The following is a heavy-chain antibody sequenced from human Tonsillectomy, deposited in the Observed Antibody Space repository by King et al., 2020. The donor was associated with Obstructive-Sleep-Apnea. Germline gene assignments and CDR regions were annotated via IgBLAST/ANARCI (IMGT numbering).Heavy chain of an antibody. Sequence: VQLQESGPGLVKPSQTLSLTCTVSGGSISSGDYNWNWIRQPPGKGLEWIGYINYSGSTHYNPSLKSRLIISLDTSKNQFSLKLSSVTAADTAVYYCASSGDTLTGYYFDYWGQGTLVTLSA. CDR1: GGSISSGDYN. CDR3: ASSGDTLTGYYFDY. J-gene: IGHJ4*02. D-gene: IGHD3-9*01. CDR2: INYSGST. V-gene: IGHV4-30-4*01.